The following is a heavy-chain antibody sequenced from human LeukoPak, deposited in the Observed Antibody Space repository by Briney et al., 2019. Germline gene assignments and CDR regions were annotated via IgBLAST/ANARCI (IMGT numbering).Heavy chain of an antibody. CDR1: GFTFSSYA. Sequence: GGSLRLSCAASGFTFSSYAMGWVRQAPGKGLVWVSRINADGSLTNYADSVKGRFTIFRDNAKNTLYLQMNSLRAEDTAVYYCASELAHCVGDCLKNWGQGTLVTVSS. D-gene: IGHD2-21*02. CDR2: INADGSLT. CDR3: ASELAHCVGDCLKN. V-gene: IGHV3-74*01. J-gene: IGHJ4*02.